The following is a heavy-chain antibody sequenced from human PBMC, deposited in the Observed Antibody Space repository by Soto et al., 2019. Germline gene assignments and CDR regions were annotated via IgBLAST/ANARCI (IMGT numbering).Heavy chain of an antibody. V-gene: IGHV3-9*01. J-gene: IGHJ3*02. CDR1: GFTFDDYA. CDR3: AKDLGYCSSTSCSGGAFDI. CDR2: ISWNSGSI. Sequence: GGSLRLSCAASGFTFDDYAMHWVRQAPGKGPEWVSGISWNSGSIGYADSVKGRFTISRDNAKNSLYLQMNSLRAEDTALYYCAKDLGYCSSTSCSGGAFDIWGQGTMVTVSS. D-gene: IGHD2-2*01.